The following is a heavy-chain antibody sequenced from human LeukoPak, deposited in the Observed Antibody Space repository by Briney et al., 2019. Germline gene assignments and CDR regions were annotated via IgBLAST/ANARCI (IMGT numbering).Heavy chain of an antibody. CDR3: ASYGGNSKERIGGDY. V-gene: IGHV3-23*01. CDR2: ISGSGGST. D-gene: IGHD4-23*01. J-gene: IGHJ4*02. Sequence: PGGSLRLSCAASGFTFSSYAMSWVRQAPGKGLEWVSAISGSGGSTYYADSVKGRFTISRDNSKNTLYLQMNSLRAEDTAVYYCASYGGNSKERIGGDYWGQGTLVTVSS. CDR1: GFTFSSYA.